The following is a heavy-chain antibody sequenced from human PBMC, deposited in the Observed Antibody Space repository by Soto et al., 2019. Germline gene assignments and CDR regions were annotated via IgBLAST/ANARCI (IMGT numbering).Heavy chain of an antibody. D-gene: IGHD4-17*01. Sequence: GASVKVSCKASGYTFRSYNMHWVRQAPGQRLEWMGWINAGNGNTKYSQRFQGRVTFTGDSSANTAYMELSSLRSEDTAVYYCARDRSFASGDYYFDYWGQGTLVTVSS. CDR2: INAGNGNT. CDR3: ARDRSFASGDYYFDY. CDR1: GYTFRSYN. V-gene: IGHV1-3*01. J-gene: IGHJ4*02.